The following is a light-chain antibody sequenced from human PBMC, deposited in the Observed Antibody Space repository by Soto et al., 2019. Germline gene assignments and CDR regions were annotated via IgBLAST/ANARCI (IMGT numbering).Light chain of an antibody. Sequence: MTLSPSTLSASIGDRVTITCRASQSISSWLAWYQQKPGQAPRLLIFGASSRATGIPARFSGSGSGTEFTLTISSLQSEDFAIYYCQPYNNLPLTFGGGTKVDIK. J-gene: IGKJ4*01. V-gene: IGKV3D-15*01. CDR2: GAS. CDR1: QSISSW. CDR3: QPYNNLPLT.